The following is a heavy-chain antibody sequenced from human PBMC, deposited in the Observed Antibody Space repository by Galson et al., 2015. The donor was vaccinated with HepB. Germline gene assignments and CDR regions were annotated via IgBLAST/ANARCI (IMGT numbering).Heavy chain of an antibody. D-gene: IGHD4-23*01. Sequence: SLRLSCAASGFTFGDHYMSWIRQAPGKGLEWVAYISSSGTTIYYADSVQGRFTISRDNAKNSLSLHMNSLRPEDAAVYFCARAPDYGGNAEIYYYMDVWGKGTTVTVS. J-gene: IGHJ6*03. CDR3: ARAPDYGGNAEIYYYMDV. CDR2: ISSSGTTI. CDR1: GFTFGDHY. V-gene: IGHV3-11*01.